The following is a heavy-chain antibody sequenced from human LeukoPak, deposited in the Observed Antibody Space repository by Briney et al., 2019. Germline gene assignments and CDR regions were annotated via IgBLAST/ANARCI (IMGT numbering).Heavy chain of an antibody. V-gene: IGHV3-11*04. CDR1: GFSSSDSY. CDR3: ARFRPRGLQLHYYGMDV. D-gene: IGHD4-23*01. J-gene: IGHJ6*02. Sequence: PGESLRLSCVASGFSSSDSYMTWVRQAPGQGLEWVSCISTTGSTISYAESVKGRFTISRDNAKKSLDLQMNSLRAEDTAVYYCARFRPRGLQLHYYGMDVWGQGTTVTVSS. CDR2: ISTTGSTI.